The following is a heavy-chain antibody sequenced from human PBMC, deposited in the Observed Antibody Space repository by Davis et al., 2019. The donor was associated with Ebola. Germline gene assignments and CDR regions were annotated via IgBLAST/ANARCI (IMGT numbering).Heavy chain of an antibody. CDR3: ARVWSGNGIDY. CDR2: INHSGST. J-gene: IGHJ4*02. Sequence: GSLRLSCAVYGGSFSDYYWSWIRQPPGKGLEWIGEINHSGSTNYNPSLKSRVTISVDTSKNQFSLKLSSVTAADTAVYYCARVWSGNGIDYWGQGTLVTVSS. CDR1: GGSFSDYY. V-gene: IGHV4-34*01. D-gene: IGHD3-3*01.